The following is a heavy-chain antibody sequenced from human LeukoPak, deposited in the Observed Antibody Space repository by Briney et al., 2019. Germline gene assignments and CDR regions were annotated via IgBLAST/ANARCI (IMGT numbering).Heavy chain of an antibody. CDR3: ARDRVPDY. CDR2: IAYDGRNK. J-gene: IGHJ4*02. CDR1: GFTFSSYA. Sequence: GGSLRLSCAVSGFTFSSYAMHWVRQAPGKGLEWVAVIAYDGRNKYYADSVKGRFTISRDNSKNTLYLQVNSLRAEDTAFYYCARDRVPDYWGQGTLVTVSS. V-gene: IGHV3-30*04.